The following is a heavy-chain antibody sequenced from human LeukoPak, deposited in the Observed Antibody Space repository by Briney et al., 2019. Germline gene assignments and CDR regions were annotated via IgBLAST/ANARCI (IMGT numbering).Heavy chain of an antibody. CDR2: IREDGSQK. V-gene: IGHV3-7*01. Sequence: PGGSLRLSCAASGFTFSSSWMTWVRQAPGKGQEWVASIREDGSQKSAVDSVRGRFTIARDNAKNSVYLQMDSLRAEDTAVYYCARGPTNGQAFDYWGQGTLVSVSS. J-gene: IGHJ4*02. D-gene: IGHD2-8*01. CDR3: ARGPTNGQAFDY. CDR1: GFTFSSSW.